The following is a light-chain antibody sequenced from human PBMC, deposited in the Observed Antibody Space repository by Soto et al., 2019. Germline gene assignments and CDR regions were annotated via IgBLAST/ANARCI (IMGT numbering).Light chain of an antibody. V-gene: IGKV3-11*01. CDR2: DAS. CDR1: QSVSSY. CDR3: QQRSNWPPWT. J-gene: IGKJ1*01. Sequence: EIVLTQSPATLCLSPGERATLSCRASQSVSSYLAWYQQKPGQAPRLLIYDASNRATGIPARFSGSGSGTYFTLTIISLEPEDFAVYYCQQRSNWPPWTFGQGTKVEIK.